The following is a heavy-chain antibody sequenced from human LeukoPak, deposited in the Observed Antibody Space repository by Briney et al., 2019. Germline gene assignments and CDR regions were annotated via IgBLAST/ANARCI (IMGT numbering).Heavy chain of an antibody. V-gene: IGHV4-39*01. Sequence: WVRQPPGKGLEWVGSIYYGGTTYYNPSLKSRVTISVDTSKNQFSLKLNSVTAADTAVYYCARLRGYSGGDIRFFDYWGQGTLVTVSS. D-gene: IGHD5-12*01. J-gene: IGHJ4*02. CDR2: IYYGGTT. CDR3: ARLRGYSGGDIRFFDY.